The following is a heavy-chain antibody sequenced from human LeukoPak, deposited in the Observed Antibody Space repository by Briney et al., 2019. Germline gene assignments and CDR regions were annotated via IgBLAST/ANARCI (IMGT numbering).Heavy chain of an antibody. D-gene: IGHD2-2*02. J-gene: IGHJ5*02. CDR3: TREVVPAAIPVIWFAP. CDR1: GFTFVDYA. V-gene: IGHV3-49*03. Sequence: GGSLRLSCTASGFTFVDYAMSWFRQAPGEGREWVGFIRSKAYGGTTEYAASVKGRFTISRDESKRIAYLQMNSLKTEDTAVYYCTREVVPAAIPVIWFAPSGQGTLVTASS. CDR2: IRSKAYGGTT.